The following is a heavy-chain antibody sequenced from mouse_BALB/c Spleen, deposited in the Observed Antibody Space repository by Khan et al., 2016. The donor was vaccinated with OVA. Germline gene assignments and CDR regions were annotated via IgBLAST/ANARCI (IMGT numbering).Heavy chain of an antibody. CDR1: AYSITSDYA. CDR2: ISYSGNT. CDR3: ARVYGGDFDY. Sequence: EVQLQESGPGLVKPSQSLSLTCTVTAYSITSDYAWNWIRQFPGNKLEWMGHISYSGNTKYNPSLKSRISVTRDTSKNQIFLQLNSVTAEDTATYYCARVYGGDFDYWGQGTTLTVSS. J-gene: IGHJ2*01. V-gene: IGHV3-2*02. D-gene: IGHD2-10*02.